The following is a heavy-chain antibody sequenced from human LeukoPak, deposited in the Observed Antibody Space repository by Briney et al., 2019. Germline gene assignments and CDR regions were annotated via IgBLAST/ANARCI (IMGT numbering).Heavy chain of an antibody. V-gene: IGHV1-69*04. J-gene: IGHJ2*01. CDR1: GGTFSSYA. D-gene: IGHD4-23*01. Sequence: ASVKVSCKASGGTFSSYAISWVRQAPGQGLEWMGRIIPIFGIANYAQKFQGRVTITADKSTSTAYMELSSLRSEDTAVYYCARGDYGSNYGDWYFDLWGRGTLVTVSS. CDR2: IIPIFGIA. CDR3: ARGDYGSNYGDWYFDL.